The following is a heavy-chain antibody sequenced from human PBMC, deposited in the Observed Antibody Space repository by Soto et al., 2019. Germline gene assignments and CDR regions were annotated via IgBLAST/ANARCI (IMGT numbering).Heavy chain of an antibody. CDR3: ARGGSRSGYYHDY. CDR1: GGSISSGGYY. J-gene: IGHJ4*02. D-gene: IGHD3-22*01. CDR2: IYYSGST. Sequence: QVQLQESGPGLVKPSQTLSLTCTVSGGSISSGGYYWSWIRQHPGKGLEWIGYIYYSGSTYYNPALKSRVTISVDTSKNQFSLKLSSVTAADTAVYYCARGGSRSGYYHDYWGQGTLVTVSS. V-gene: IGHV4-31*03.